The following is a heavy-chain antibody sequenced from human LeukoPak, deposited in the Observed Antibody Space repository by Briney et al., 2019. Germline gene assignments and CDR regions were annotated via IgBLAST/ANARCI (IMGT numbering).Heavy chain of an antibody. CDR1: GASITSYY. CDR3: ARLSIVGATNFDY. Sequence: SETLSLTCTVSGASITSYYWSWIRQPPGKGLEWIGYIYYSGSTTYKPSLKSRVTISVDTSKNQFSLKLSSVTAADTAVYYCARLSIVGATNFDYWGQGALVTVSS. CDR2: IYYSGST. J-gene: IGHJ4*02. D-gene: IGHD1-26*01. V-gene: IGHV4-59*08.